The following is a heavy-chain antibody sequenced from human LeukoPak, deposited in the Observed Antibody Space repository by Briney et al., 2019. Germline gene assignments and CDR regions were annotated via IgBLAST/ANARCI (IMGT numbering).Heavy chain of an antibody. CDR3: AKDRGNGWYAWFDP. CDR2: ISYDGSNK. CDR1: GFTFSSYG. Sequence: GRSLRLSCAASGFTFSSYGMHWVRQAPGKGLGWVAVISYDGSNKYYADSVKGRFTISRDNSKNTLYLQMNSLRAEDTAVYYCAKDRGNGWYAWFDPWGQGTLVTVSS. D-gene: IGHD6-19*01. J-gene: IGHJ5*02. V-gene: IGHV3-30*18.